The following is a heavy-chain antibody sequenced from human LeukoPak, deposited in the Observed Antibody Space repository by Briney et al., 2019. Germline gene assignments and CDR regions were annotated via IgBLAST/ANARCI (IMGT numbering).Heavy chain of an antibody. CDR2: IYHSGST. Sequence: SETLSLTCAVSGGSISSGGYSWSWIRQPPGKGLEWIGYIYHSGSTYYNPSLKSRVTISVDRSKNQFSLKLSSVTAADTAVYYCARAGYDFWGGYYNAHAFDIWGQGTMVTVSS. V-gene: IGHV4-30-2*01. CDR3: ARAGYDFWGGYYNAHAFDI. J-gene: IGHJ3*02. CDR1: GGSISSGGYS. D-gene: IGHD3-3*01.